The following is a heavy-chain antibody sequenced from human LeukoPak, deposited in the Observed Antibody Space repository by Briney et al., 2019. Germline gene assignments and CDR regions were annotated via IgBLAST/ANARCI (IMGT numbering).Heavy chain of an antibody. CDR2: INPNSGVT. J-gene: IGHJ4*02. CDR3: ARTYYDSSGYVPFDY. V-gene: IGHV1-2*02. D-gene: IGHD3-22*01. CDR1: GYTFTGYY. Sequence: GASVKVSCKSSGYTFTGYYMHWVRQAPGQGLGWMGWINPNSGVTNYAQKFQGRVTMTRDTSISTAYMELSRLRSDDTAVYYCARTYYDSSGYVPFDYWGQGTLVTVSS.